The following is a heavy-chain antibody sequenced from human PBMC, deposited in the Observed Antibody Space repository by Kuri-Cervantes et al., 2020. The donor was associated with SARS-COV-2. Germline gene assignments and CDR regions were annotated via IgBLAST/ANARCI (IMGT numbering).Heavy chain of an antibody. D-gene: IGHD1-14*01. CDR3: ARAAYVTDFDY. Sequence: SETLSLTCAVYGGSLSGYYWSWIRQPPGKGLEWIGEINHSGSTNYNPSLKSRVTISVDTSKNQFSLKLSSVTAADTAVYYCARAAYVTDFDYWGQGTLVTVSS. CDR2: INHSGST. V-gene: IGHV4-34*01. J-gene: IGHJ4*02. CDR1: GGSLSGYY.